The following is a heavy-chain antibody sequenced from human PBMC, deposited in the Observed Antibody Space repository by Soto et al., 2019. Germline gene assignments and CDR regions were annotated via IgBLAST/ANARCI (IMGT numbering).Heavy chain of an antibody. CDR1: GFSFDSHS. CDR3: AKSRGDSGSTYAFDA. J-gene: IGHJ4*02. D-gene: IGHD1-26*01. CDR2: ISGSGYSK. V-gene: IGHV3-23*01. Sequence: EVQLLESGGGLVQPGGSLKLSCAASGFSFDSHSMSWVRQAPGKGLEWVAGISGSGYSKYHADSVRGRFTISRDNSWNTLNLQMHSLRAEDTALYYCAKSRGDSGSTYAFDAWGQGTVVTVSS.